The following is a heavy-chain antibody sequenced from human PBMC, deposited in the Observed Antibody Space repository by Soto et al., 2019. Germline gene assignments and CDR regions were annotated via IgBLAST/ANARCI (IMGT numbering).Heavy chain of an antibody. CDR2: IIPIFGTA. CDR3: ARESAAARGVYYFDY. Sequence: GASVKVSCKASGGTFSSYAISWVRQAPGQGLEWMGGIIPIFGTANYAQKFQGRVTITADKSTSTAYMELSSLRSEDTAVYYCARESAAARGVYYFDYWGQGTLVTVS. V-gene: IGHV1-69*06. D-gene: IGHD2-2*01. CDR1: GGTFSSYA. J-gene: IGHJ4*02.